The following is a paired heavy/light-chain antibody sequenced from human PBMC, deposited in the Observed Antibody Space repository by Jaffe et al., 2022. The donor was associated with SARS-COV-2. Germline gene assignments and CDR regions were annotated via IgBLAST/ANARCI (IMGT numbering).Light chain of an antibody. J-gene: IGKJ2*01. CDR2: GAS. V-gene: IGKV3-20*01. CDR1: QSVSSSY. Sequence: EIVLTQSPGTLSLSPGERATLSCRASQSVSSSYLAWYQQKPGQAPRLLIFGASSRATGIPDRFTGSGSGTDFTLTVSRLEPEDFAVYYCQQYSSAPYTFGQGTNLEIK. CDR3: QQYSSAPYT.
Heavy chain of an antibody. V-gene: IGHV4-39*01. CDR2: MYYSGNT. CDR3: ARHRKWGTGDFDY. CDR1: GGSISSSSYY. J-gene: IGHJ4*02. Sequence: QLQLQESGPGLVKPSETLSLTCTVSGGSISSSSYYWGWIRQPPGKGLEWIGSMYYSGNTYYNPSLKSRVTISVDTSKNQFSLKLSSVTAADTTVYYCARHRKWGTGDFDYWGQGTLVTVSS. D-gene: IGHD7-27*01.